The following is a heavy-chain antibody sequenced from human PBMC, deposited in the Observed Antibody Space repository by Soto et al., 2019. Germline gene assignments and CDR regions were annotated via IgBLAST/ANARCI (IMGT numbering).Heavy chain of an antibody. D-gene: IGHD3-22*01. CDR2: IYHSGST. CDR1: GGSISSGGYS. Sequence: LSLTCAVSGGSISSGGYSWSWIRQPPGKGLEWIGYIYHSGSTYYNPSLKSRVTISVDRSKNQFSLKLSSVTAADTAVYYCARAYYYDSSGYYQGWFDPWGQGTLVTVSS. J-gene: IGHJ5*02. V-gene: IGHV4-30-2*01. CDR3: ARAYYYDSSGYYQGWFDP.